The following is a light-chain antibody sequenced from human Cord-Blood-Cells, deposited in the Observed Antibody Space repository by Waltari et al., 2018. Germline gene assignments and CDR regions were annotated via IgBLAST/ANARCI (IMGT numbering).Light chain of an antibody. CDR2: GAS. CDR3: QQYNNWPWT. J-gene: IGKJ1*01. Sequence: EIVMTQSLATLSVSPGERATLACRASQSVSSNLAWYQQKPGQAPRLLISGASTMATGIPARFSGSGSWTEFTLTISSLQSEDFAVYDCQQYNNWPWTFGQGTKVEIK. V-gene: IGKV3-15*01. CDR1: QSVSSN.